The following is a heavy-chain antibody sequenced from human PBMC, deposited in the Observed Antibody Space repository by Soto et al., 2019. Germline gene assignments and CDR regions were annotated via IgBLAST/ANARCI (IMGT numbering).Heavy chain of an antibody. D-gene: IGHD3-10*01. V-gene: IGHV4-31*03. Sequence: VQLQQSGPGLVKPSQTLSLTCTVSGGSINSSEYTWSWIRQHPGKGLEWIGHIYYSRSNYYNLSLKTRVAISVNTSNNNFPMYLSAVAAADYAVYYCERDVRGSSGRRVDVWGQGTTVTVSS. CDR2: IYYSRSN. CDR3: ERDVRGSSGRRVDV. CDR1: GGSINSSEYT. J-gene: IGHJ6*02.